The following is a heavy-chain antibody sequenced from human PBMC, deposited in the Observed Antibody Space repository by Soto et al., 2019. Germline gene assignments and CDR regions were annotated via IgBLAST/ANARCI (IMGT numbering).Heavy chain of an antibody. V-gene: IGHV3-23*01. CDR2: ISGSGGST. CDR3: AKDYIWGSYPYAPLDY. CDR1: GFTFSSYA. Sequence: GGSLRLSCAASGFTFSSYAMSWVRRAPGKGLEWVSAISGSGGSTYYADSVKGRFTISRDNSKNTLYLQMNSLRAEDTAVYYCAKDYIWGSYPYAPLDYWGQGTLVTVSS. J-gene: IGHJ4*02. D-gene: IGHD3-16*02.